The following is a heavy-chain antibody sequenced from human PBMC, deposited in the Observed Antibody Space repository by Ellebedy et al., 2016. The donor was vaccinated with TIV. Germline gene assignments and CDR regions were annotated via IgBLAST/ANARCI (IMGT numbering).Heavy chain of an antibody. CDR3: AALPWLAPAWYFVL. V-gene: IGHV4-59*08. Sequence: MPSETLSPTCSVSGGSISSYYWSWIRQPPGKGLEWIGYIYYSGSTNYNSSLKSRVTISVDTSRNQFSLKLTSVTAADTAVYYGAALPWLAPAWYFVLWGRGTLVTVSS. CDR1: GGSISSYY. J-gene: IGHJ2*01. CDR2: IYYSGST. D-gene: IGHD6-19*01.